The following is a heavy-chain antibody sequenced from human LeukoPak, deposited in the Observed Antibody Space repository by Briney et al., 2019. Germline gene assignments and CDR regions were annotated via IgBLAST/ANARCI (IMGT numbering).Heavy chain of an antibody. CDR1: VGSIRSYY. V-gene: IGHV4-39*07. CDR2: IYYSGST. D-gene: IGHD6-19*01. CDR3: ARDIAPYSSGWFDY. Sequence: SETLSLTCTVSVGSIRSYYWSWIRQPPGKGLEWIGSIYYSGSTYYNPSLKSRVTISVDTSKNQFSLKLSSVTAADTAVYYCARDIAPYSSGWFDYWGQGTLVTVSS. J-gene: IGHJ4*02.